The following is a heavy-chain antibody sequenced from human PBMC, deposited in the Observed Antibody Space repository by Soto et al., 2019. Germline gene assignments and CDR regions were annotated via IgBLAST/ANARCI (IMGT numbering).Heavy chain of an antibody. CDR3: AKAFPKYCSSTSCPDY. CDR2: ISGSAGST. CDR1: GFTFSSYA. V-gene: IGHV3-23*01. Sequence: GGSLRLSCAASGFTFSSYAMSWVRQAPGKGLEWVSAISGSAGSTYYADSVKGRFTISRDNSKNTLYLQMNSLRAEDTAVYYCAKAFPKYCSSTSCPDYWGQGTLVTVS. D-gene: IGHD2-2*01. J-gene: IGHJ4*02.